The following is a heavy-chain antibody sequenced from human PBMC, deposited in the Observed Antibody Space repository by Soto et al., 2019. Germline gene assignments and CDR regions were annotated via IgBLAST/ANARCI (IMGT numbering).Heavy chain of an antibody. CDR1: GYAFTSYG. CDR2: ISAYNGNT. V-gene: IGHV1-18*01. D-gene: IGHD3-22*01. Sequence: GASVKVTCTASGYAFTSYGISWVRQAPGQGLEWMGWISAYNGNTNYAQKLQGRVTMTTDTSTSTAYMELRSLRSDDTAVYYCARVDYYDSSGYDYWGQGTLVTVSS. J-gene: IGHJ4*02. CDR3: ARVDYYDSSGYDY.